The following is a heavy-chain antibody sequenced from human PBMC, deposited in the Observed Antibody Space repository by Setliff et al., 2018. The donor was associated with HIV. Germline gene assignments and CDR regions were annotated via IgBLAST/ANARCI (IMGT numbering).Heavy chain of an antibody. J-gene: IGHJ4*02. V-gene: IGHV1-58*02. CDR2: IVVGSGNT. CDR1: GFTFTSSA. D-gene: IGHD3-10*01. CDR3: AADLWFGELLSA. Sequence: SVKVSCKASGFTFTSSAMQWVRQARGQRLEWIGWIVVGSGNTNYAQKFQERVTITRDMSTSTAYMELSSLRSEDTAVDYCAADLWFGELLSAWGQGTLVTVSS.